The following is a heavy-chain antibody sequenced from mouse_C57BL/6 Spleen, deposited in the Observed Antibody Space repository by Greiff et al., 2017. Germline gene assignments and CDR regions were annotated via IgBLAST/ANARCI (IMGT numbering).Heavy chain of an antibody. CDR2: INPGSGGT. CDR3: ARSPYYGSSSYYAMDY. J-gene: IGHJ4*01. D-gene: IGHD1-1*01. CDR1: GYAFTNYL. Sequence: VQLQQSGAELVRPGTSVKVSCKASGYAFTNYLIEWVKQRPGQGLEWIGVINPGSGGTNYNEKFKGKATLTADKSSSTAYMQLSSLTSEDSAVYFCARSPYYGSSSYYAMDYWGQGTSVTVSS. V-gene: IGHV1-54*01.